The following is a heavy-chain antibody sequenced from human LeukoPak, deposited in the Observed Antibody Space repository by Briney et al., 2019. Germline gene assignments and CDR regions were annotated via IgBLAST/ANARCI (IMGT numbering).Heavy chain of an antibody. CDR2: ISGSGGST. CDR3: AKDVRSVGATGFDY. CDR1: GFTFSSYA. V-gene: IGHV3-23*01. D-gene: IGHD1-26*01. J-gene: IGHJ4*02. Sequence: GGSLRLSCSASGFTFSSYAMSWVRQAPGKGLEWVSAISGSGGSTYYADSVKGRFTISRDNSKNTLYLQMNSLRAEDTAVYYCAKDVRSVGATGFDYWGQGTLVTVSS.